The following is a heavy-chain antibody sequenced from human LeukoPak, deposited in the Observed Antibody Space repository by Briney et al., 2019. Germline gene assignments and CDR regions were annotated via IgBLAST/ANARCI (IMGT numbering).Heavy chain of an antibody. CDR2: IYTSGST. J-gene: IGHJ4*02. Sequence: PSETLSLTCTVSGGSISSGSYYWSWIRQPAGKGLEWIGRIYTSGSTNYNPSLKSRVTISVDTSKNQFSLKLSSVTAADTAVYYCASSEWGSGWPFDYWGQGTLVTVSS. CDR1: GGSISSGSYY. V-gene: IGHV4-61*02. CDR3: ASSEWGSGWPFDY. D-gene: IGHD6-19*01.